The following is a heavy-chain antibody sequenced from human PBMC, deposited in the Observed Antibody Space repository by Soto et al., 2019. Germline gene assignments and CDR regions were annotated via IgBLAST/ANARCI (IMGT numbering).Heavy chain of an antibody. CDR2: INHSGST. CDR3: ARRRRVGDYVWGSYRSPEYYFDY. CDR1: GGSFSGYY. J-gene: IGHJ4*02. Sequence: QVQLQQWGAGLLKPSETLSLTCAVYGGSFSGYYWSWIRQPPGKGLEWIGEINHSGSTNYNPSLKSRVTISVDTSKNQFSLKLSSVTAADTAVYYCARRRRVGDYVWGSYRSPEYYFDYWGQGTLVTVSS. V-gene: IGHV4-34*01. D-gene: IGHD3-16*02.